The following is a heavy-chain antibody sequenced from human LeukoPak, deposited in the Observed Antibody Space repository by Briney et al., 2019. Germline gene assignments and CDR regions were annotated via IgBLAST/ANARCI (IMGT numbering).Heavy chain of an antibody. D-gene: IGHD3-10*01. CDR3: ARSRRVGNGEYPDY. Sequence: ASVKVSCEASGYTFTGYYMHWVRKTPGQGLEWMGWINPNTGDTNYGRKFQGRVTMTRDTSINKAYMELRSLRSDDTAVYYCARSRRVGNGEYPDYWGQGTLVTVSS. CDR1: GYTFTGYY. V-gene: IGHV1-2*02. J-gene: IGHJ4*02. CDR2: INPNTGDT.